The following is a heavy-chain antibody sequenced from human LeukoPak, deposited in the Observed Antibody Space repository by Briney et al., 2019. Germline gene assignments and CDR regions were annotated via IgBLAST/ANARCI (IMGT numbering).Heavy chain of an antibody. J-gene: IGHJ5*02. D-gene: IGHD3-10*01. CDR3: ARDPLWFGEPSNWFDP. CDR1: GYTFTSYA. CDR2: INTNTGNP. V-gene: IGHV7-4-1*02. Sequence: ASVKVSCKASGYTFTSYAMNWVRQAPGQGLEWMGWINTNTGNPTYAQGFTGRFVFSLDTSVSTAYLQISSLKAEDTAVYYCARDPLWFGEPSNWFDPWGQGTLVTVSS.